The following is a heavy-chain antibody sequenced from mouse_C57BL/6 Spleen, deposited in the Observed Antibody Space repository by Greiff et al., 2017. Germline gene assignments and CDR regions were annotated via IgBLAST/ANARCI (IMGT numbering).Heavy chain of an antibody. D-gene: IGHD2-1*01. J-gene: IGHJ4*01. V-gene: IGHV1-50*01. CDR3: AYYGNAYAMDY. CDR2: IDPSDSYT. Sequence: VQLQQPGAELVKPGASVKLSCKASGYTFTSYWMQWVKQRPGQGLEWIGEIDPSDSYTNYNQKFKGKATLTVDTSSSTAYMQLNSLTSEDSAVYYCAYYGNAYAMDYWGQGTSGTVSS. CDR1: GYTFTSYW.